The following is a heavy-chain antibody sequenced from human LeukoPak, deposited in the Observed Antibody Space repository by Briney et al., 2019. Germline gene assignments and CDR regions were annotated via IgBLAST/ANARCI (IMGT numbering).Heavy chain of an antibody. J-gene: IGHJ3*02. CDR1: GGSISSYY. Sequence: PSETLSLTCTVSGGSISSYYWSWIRQPAGKGLEWIGRIYTSGSTNYNPSLKNRVTMSVDTSKNQFSLKLSSVTAADTAVYYCAREPERYGDYVGDAFDIWGQGTMVTVSS. CDR2: IYTSGST. CDR3: AREPERYGDYVGDAFDI. V-gene: IGHV4-4*07. D-gene: IGHD4-17*01.